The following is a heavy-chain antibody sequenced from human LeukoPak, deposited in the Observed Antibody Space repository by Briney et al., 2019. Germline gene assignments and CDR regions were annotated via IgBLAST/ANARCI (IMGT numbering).Heavy chain of an antibody. Sequence: GGSLRLSCAASGITFSSHAMSWVRQAPGKGLEWVSLISGSGGHTYYGDSVKGRFTISRDNSTNRLYLQMNSLRPEDTAVYYCAKGGAATMRDGYNYYYYYVEVWGRGTTVTVSS. J-gene: IGHJ6*03. D-gene: IGHD5-24*01. CDR1: GITFSSHA. V-gene: IGHV3-23*01. CDR2: ISGSGGHT. CDR3: AKGGAATMRDGYNYYYYYVEV.